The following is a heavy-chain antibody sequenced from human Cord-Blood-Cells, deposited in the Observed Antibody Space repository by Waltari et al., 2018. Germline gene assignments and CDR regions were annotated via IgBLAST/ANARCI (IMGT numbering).Heavy chain of an antibody. CDR1: GGSIRSSSYY. Sequence: QLQLQESGPGVVKPSETLSLTCTVSGGSIRSSSYYWGWIRQPPGKGLEWIGSIYYSGSTYYNPSLKSRVTISVDTSKNQFSLKLSSVTAADTAVYYCASRDRDDAFDIWGQGTMVTVSS. V-gene: IGHV4-39*01. J-gene: IGHJ3*02. CDR2: IYYSGST. CDR3: ASRDRDDAFDI.